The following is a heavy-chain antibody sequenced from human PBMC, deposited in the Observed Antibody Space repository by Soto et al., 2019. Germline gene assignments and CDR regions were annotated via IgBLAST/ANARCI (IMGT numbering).Heavy chain of an antibody. CDR1: GFSFSTYT. Sequence: EVQLVESGGGLVKPGGSLRLSCAASGFSFSTYTMSWVRQAPGKGLEWVSSISSSSSYIYYSDSMKGRFTISRDNAKNSLFLQMNSLRLEDTAVYYCARSSLGILRFLEWSFDYWGQGTLATVSS. CDR3: ARSSLGILRFLEWSFDY. V-gene: IGHV3-21*01. CDR2: ISSSSSYI. J-gene: IGHJ4*02. D-gene: IGHD3-3*01.